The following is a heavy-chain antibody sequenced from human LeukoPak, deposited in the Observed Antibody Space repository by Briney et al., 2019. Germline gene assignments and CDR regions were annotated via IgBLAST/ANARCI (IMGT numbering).Heavy chain of an antibody. Sequence: PGGGLRLSCAAPGFTFIRYVMYWGCPALGKGLGWVSHICVGGTVTYYADSVKGRFSISTDKSRNTLYLQMSSLRAEETAVYYCEKYSGHYVGYFDYWGQGTLLTVSS. D-gene: IGHD4-17*01. CDR3: EKYSGHYVGYFDY. V-gene: IGHV3-23*01. CDR1: GFTFIRYV. CDR2: ICVGGTVT. J-gene: IGHJ4*02.